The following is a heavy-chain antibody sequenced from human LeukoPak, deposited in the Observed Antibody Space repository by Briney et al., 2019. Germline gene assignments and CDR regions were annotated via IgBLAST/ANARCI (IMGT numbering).Heavy chain of an antibody. J-gene: IGHJ4*02. D-gene: IGHD1-26*01. V-gene: IGHV3-21*01. CDR1: GFTFSSYS. CDR2: ISSSSSYI. Sequence: GGSLRLSCAASGFTFSSYSMNWVRQAPGKGLEWVASISSSSSYIYYADSVKGRFTISRDNAKNSLYLHMNSLRAEDTAVYYCARDPEGAGSFNDYWGQGTLVTVSS. CDR3: ARDPEGAGSFNDY.